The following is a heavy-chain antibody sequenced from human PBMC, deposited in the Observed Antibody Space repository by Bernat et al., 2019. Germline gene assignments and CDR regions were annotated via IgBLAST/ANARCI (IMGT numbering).Heavy chain of an antibody. CDR3: ARDRTRRQYYDILTGKDY. CDR2: ISYDGSNK. V-gene: IGHV3-30-3*01. Sequence: QVQLVESGGGVVQPGRSLRLSCAASGFTFSSYAMHWVRQAPGKGLEWVAVISYDGSNKYYADSVKGRFTISRDNSKNTLYLQMNSLRAEDTAAYYCARDRTRRQYYDILTGKDYWGQGTLVTVSS. D-gene: IGHD3-9*01. CDR1: GFTFSSYA. J-gene: IGHJ4*02.